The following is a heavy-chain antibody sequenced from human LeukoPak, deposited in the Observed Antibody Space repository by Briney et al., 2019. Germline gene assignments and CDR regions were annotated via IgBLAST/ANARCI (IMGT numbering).Heavy chain of an antibody. CDR3: VSQSYSGSEGYYFHY. D-gene: IGHD1-26*01. Sequence: GGSLRLSCVTSGFMFSTYAMSWIRQAPGKGLEWVSIISGSGEKTYYADSVKSRFTVSRDNSKNTLYLQMKSLRAEDTAVYYCVSQSYSGSEGYYFHYWGQGTLVTVSS. J-gene: IGHJ4*02. V-gene: IGHV3-23*01. CDR2: ISGSGEKT. CDR1: GFMFSTYA.